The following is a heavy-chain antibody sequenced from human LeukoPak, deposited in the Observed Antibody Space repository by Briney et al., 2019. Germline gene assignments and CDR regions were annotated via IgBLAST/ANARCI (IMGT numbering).Heavy chain of an antibody. CDR3: ARVGFSGSYFGYYYYYMDV. CDR2: INPNSGGT. D-gene: IGHD1-26*01. Sequence: GASVKVSCKASGYTFTSYGISWVRQAPGQGLEWMGWINPNSGGTNYAQKFQGRVTMTRDTSISTAYMELSRLRSDDTAVYYCARVGFSGSYFGYYYYYMDVWGKGTTVTVSS. V-gene: IGHV1-2*02. CDR1: GYTFTSYG. J-gene: IGHJ6*03.